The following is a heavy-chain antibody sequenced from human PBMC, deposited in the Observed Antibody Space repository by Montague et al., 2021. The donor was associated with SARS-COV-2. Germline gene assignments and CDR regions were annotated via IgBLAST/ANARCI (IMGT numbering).Heavy chain of an antibody. Sequence: TLSLTCSVSGGSISSGSYYWSWIRQPAGKGLEWIGRIYISGSTNYNPSLKSRVTISVDTSQNQFSLKLSSVTAADTAVYYCARTVVVPAAMSRYYGMDVWGQGTSVTVSS. J-gene: IGHJ6*02. CDR2: IYISGST. V-gene: IGHV4-61*02. CDR3: ARTVVVPAAMSRYYGMDV. CDR1: GGSISSGSYY. D-gene: IGHD2-2*01.